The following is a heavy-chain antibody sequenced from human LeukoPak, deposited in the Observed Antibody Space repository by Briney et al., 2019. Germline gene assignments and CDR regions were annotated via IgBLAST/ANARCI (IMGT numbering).Heavy chain of an antibody. CDR1: GYSISSGYY. J-gene: IGHJ4*02. V-gene: IGHV4-38-2*01. CDR2: IYHSGST. CDR3: ARRQITIFGVAAYYFDY. D-gene: IGHD3-3*01. Sequence: SETLSLTCAVSGYSISSGYYWGWIRQPPGKGLEWIGSIYHSGSTYYNPSLKSRVTISVDTSKNQFSLKLSSVTAADTAVYYCARRQITIFGVAAYYFDYWGQGTLVTVSS.